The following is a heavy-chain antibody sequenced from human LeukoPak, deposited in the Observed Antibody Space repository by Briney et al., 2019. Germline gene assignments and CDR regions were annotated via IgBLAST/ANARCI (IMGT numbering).Heavy chain of an antibody. J-gene: IGHJ4*02. V-gene: IGHV4-59*12. CDR1: GGSISSYY. Sequence: SETLSLTCTVSGGSISSYYWSWIRQPPGKGLEWIGYIYYSGSTNYNPSLKSRVTISVDTSKNQFSLKLSSVTAADTAVYYCARGGPPGSRPYYFDYWGQGTLVTVSS. CDR3: ARGGPPGSRPYYFDY. CDR2: IYYSGST. D-gene: IGHD3-10*01.